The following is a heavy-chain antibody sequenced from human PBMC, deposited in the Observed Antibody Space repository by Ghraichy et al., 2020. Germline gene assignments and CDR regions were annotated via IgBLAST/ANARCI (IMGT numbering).Heavy chain of an antibody. D-gene: IGHD2-2*01. V-gene: IGHV1-18*01. CDR2: ISAYNGDT. Sequence: VKVSCKASGFPFTNYAITWVRQAPGQGLEWMGWISAYNGDTIYAQKFQGRVTMTADTPTSTAYMELRSLRSDDTAVYYCARFSQLLPYYYYYMDVWGKGTPVTVSS. J-gene: IGHJ6*03. CDR3: ARFSQLLPYYYYYMDV. CDR1: GFPFTNYA.